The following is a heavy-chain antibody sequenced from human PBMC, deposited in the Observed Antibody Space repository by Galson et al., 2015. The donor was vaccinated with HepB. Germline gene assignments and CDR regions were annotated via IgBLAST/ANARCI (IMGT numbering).Heavy chain of an antibody. CDR3: ARLAAGHWNFDL. D-gene: IGHD3-10*01. Sequence: SETLSLTCTVSGGSISSYYWSWVRQPPGKGLEYIGYIYYSGSTNYNPSLKSRVTISLDTSKNQFSLKLTSATAADTAVYYCARLAAGHWNFDLWGRGTLVTVSS. V-gene: IGHV4-59*01. CDR2: IYYSGST. CDR1: GGSISSYY. J-gene: IGHJ2*01.